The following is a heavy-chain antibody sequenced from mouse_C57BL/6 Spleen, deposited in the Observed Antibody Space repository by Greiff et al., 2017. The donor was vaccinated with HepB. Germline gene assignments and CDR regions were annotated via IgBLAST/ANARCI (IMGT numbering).Heavy chain of an antibody. CDR3: ARNGYSY. Sequence: VQLRSSVAELVGQGASVKLSCQASGSTIKTTKMPWGKQRPEQGLEWIERIDPAKGNTKTAPKFQGKATITADTSSNTAYLQLSSLTSEDTAIYYCARNGYSYWGQGTLVTVSA. V-gene: IGHV14-3*01. D-gene: IGHD2-3*01. CDR1: GSTIKTTK. J-gene: IGHJ3*01. CDR2: IDPAKGNT.